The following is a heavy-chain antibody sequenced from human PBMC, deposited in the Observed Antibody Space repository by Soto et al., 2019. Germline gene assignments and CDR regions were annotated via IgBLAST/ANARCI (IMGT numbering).Heavy chain of an antibody. V-gene: IGHV1-69*02. CDR2: IIPILGIA. J-gene: IGHJ3*02. CDR3: ARVSDEYCSSTSCSVDDAFDI. CDR1: GGTFSSYT. Sequence: SVKVSCKASGGTFSSYTISWVRQAPGQGLEWMGRIIPILGIANYAQKFQGRVTITADKSTSTAYMELSSLRSEDTAVYYCARVSDEYCSSTSCSVDDAFDIWGQETMVTVSS. D-gene: IGHD2-2*01.